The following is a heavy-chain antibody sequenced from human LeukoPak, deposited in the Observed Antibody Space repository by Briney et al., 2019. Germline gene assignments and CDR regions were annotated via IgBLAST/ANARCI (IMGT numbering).Heavy chain of an antibody. D-gene: IGHD2-2*01. V-gene: IGHV3-21*01. CDR2: ISSSSSYI. CDR3: ARDLVVVPAARDY. J-gene: IGHJ4*02. CDR1: GFTFSSYS. Sequence: GGSLRLSCAASGFTFSSYSMNWVRQAPGKGLEWVSSISSSSSYIYCADSVKGRFTISRDNAKNSLYLQMNSLRAEDTAVYYCARDLVVVPAARDYWGQGTLVTVSS.